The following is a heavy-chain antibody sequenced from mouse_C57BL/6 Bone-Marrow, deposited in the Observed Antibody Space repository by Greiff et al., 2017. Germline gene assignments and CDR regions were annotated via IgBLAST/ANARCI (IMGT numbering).Heavy chain of an antibody. D-gene: IGHD2-10*01. CDR2: SRNKANDYTT. V-gene: IGHV7-1*01. CDR3: ARDASTYYGNYVDYAMDY. Sequence: EVQLVESGGGLVQSGRSLRLSCATSGFTFSDFYMEWVRQAPGKGLEWIAASRNKANDYTTEYSASVKGRFIVSRDTSQSILYLQMNALRAEDTAIYYCARDASTYYGNYVDYAMDYWGQGTSVTVSS. J-gene: IGHJ4*01. CDR1: GFTFSDFY.